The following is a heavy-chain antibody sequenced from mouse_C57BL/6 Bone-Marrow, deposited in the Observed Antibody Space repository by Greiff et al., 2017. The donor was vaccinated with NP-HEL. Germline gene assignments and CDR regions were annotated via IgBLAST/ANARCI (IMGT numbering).Heavy chain of an antibody. CDR3: WFFYYFDY. CDR1: GYPFTSYW. J-gene: IGHJ2*01. D-gene: IGHD2-2*01. V-gene: IGHV1-64*01. CDR2: IHPNSGST. Sequence: VQLQQPGAELVKPGASVKLSCKASGYPFTSYWRHWVKRRPGQGLEWIGMIHPNSGSTNYNEKFKSKATLTVDKSSSTAYMQLSSLTSEDSAVYYCWFFYYFDYWGQGTTLTVSS.